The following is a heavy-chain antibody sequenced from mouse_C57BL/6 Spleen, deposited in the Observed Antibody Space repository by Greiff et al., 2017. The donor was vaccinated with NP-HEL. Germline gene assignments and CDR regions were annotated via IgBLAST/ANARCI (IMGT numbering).Heavy chain of an antibody. V-gene: IGHV1-50*01. Sequence: QVQLQQPGAELVKPGASVKLSCKASGYTFTSYWMQWVKQRPGQGLEWIGEIDPSDSYTNYNQKFKGKATLTVDTSSSTAYMQLSSLTSEDSAVYYCARGSYEEPWFAYWGQGTLVTVSA. CDR3: ARGSYEEPWFAY. D-gene: IGHD2-12*01. CDR2: IDPSDSYT. CDR1: GYTFTSYW. J-gene: IGHJ3*01.